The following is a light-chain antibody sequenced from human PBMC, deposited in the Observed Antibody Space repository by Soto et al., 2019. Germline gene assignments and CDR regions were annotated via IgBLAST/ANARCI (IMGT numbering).Light chain of an antibody. CDR1: QSISSY. CDR2: AAS. Sequence: DIQMTQSPSSLSASVGDRVTITCRASQSISSYLHWYQQKPGKAPKLLIYAASSLQSGVPSRFSGSGSWTDFPLTISSLQPEDFETYYCQPSYSTPWTFGQGTKVEIK. J-gene: IGKJ1*01. V-gene: IGKV1-39*01. CDR3: QPSYSTPWT.